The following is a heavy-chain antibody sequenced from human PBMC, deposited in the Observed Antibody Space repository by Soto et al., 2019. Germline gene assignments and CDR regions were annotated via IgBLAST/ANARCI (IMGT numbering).Heavy chain of an antibody. V-gene: IGHV1-8*01. CDR2: MNPNSGNT. J-gene: IGHJ6*03. CDR1: GYTFTSYD. Sequence: ASVKVSCKASGYTFTSYDINWVRQATGQGLEWMGWMNPNSGNTGYAQKFQGRVTMTRNTSISTAYMELSSLRSEDTAVYYCARGNCGGSCYDYYYYYMDVWGKGTTVTVS. CDR3: ARGNCGGSCYDYYYYYMDV. D-gene: IGHD2-15*01.